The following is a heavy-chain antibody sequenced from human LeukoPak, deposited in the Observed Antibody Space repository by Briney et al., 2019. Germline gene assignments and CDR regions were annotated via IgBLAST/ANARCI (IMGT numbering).Heavy chain of an antibody. CDR1: GGTFSNYA. V-gene: IGHV1-69*01. CDR3: ARESRSLDAFDI. Sequence: GASVKVSCKASGGTFSNYAISWVRQAPGQGLEWMGGIIPIFGTANYAQKFQGRVTITADESTSTAYMELSSLRSEDTAVYYCARESRSLDAFDIWGQGTMVTVSS. CDR2: IIPIFGTA. J-gene: IGHJ3*02.